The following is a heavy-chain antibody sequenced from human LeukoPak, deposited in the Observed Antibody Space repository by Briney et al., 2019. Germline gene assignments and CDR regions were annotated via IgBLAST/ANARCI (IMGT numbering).Heavy chain of an antibody. J-gene: IGHJ4*02. CDR2: ISWNSGSI. Sequence: GGSLRLSCAASGFTFDDYAMHWVRHAPGKGLEWVSGISWNSGSIGYADSVKGRFTISRDNAKNSLYLQMNSLRAEDTALYYCAKAPGSGYFDHWGQGTLVTVSS. CDR3: AKAPGSGYFDH. D-gene: IGHD1-26*01. CDR1: GFTFDDYA. V-gene: IGHV3-9*01.